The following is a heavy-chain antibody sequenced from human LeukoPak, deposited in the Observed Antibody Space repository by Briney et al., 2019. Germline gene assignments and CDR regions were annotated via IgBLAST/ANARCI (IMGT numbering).Heavy chain of an antibody. CDR3: ARGKLAAAYYYYYYMDV. J-gene: IGHJ6*03. Sequence: ASVKVSCKASGYTFTSYDINWVRQATGQGLEWMGWMNPNSGNTGYAQKFQGRVTMTRNTSISTAYMELSSLRSEDTAVYYCARGKLAAAYYYYYYMDVWGKGTTVTVS. V-gene: IGHV1-8*01. D-gene: IGHD6-13*01. CDR1: GYTFTSYD. CDR2: MNPNSGNT.